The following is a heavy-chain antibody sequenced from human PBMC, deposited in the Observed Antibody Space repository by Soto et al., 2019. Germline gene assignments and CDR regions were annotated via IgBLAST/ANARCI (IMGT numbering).Heavy chain of an antibody. CDR3: TPYFRPPSPLRYFDLGWFDP. CDR1: GFTFSNAW. D-gene: IGHD3-9*01. V-gene: IGHV3-15*01. CDR2: IKSKTDGGTT. Sequence: GGSLRLSCAASGFTFSNAWMSWVRQAPGKGLEWVGRIKSKTDGGTTDYAAPVKGRFTISRDDSKNTLYLQMNSLKTEDTAVYYCTPYFRPPSPLRYFDLGWFDPWGQGTLVTVSS. J-gene: IGHJ5*02.